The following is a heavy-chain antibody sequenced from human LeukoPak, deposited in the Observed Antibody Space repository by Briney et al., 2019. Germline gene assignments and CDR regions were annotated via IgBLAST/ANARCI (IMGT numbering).Heavy chain of an antibody. V-gene: IGHV4-34*01. J-gene: IGHJ4*02. CDR3: ASGHIVVVPAAGKYFDY. Sequence: SETLSLTCAVYGGSFSGYYWSWIRQPPGKELEWIGEINHSGSTNYNPSLKSRVTISVDTSKNQFSLKLSSVTAADTAVYYCASGHIVVVPAAGKYFDYWGQGTLVTVSS. CDR1: GGSFSGYY. CDR2: INHSGST. D-gene: IGHD2-2*01.